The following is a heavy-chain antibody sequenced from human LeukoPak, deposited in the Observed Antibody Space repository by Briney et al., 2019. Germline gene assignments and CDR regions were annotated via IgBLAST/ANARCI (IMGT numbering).Heavy chain of an antibody. CDR3: ARTTEGYCRGRSCYSYYYYMDV. J-gene: IGHJ6*03. CDR2: INHSGST. Sequence: PSETLSLTCAVYGGSFSGYYWSWIRQPPGKGLEWIGEINHSGSTNYNPSLKSRVTISVDTSKNQFSLKLSSVTAADTAVYYCARTTEGYCRGRSCYSYYYYMDVWGKGTTVTVSS. CDR1: GGSFSGYY. V-gene: IGHV4-34*01. D-gene: IGHD2-15*01.